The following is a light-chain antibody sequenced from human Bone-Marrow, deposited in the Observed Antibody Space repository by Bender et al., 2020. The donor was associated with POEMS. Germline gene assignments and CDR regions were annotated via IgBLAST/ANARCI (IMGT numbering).Light chain of an antibody. V-gene: IGLV2-23*02. Sequence: QSALTQPASVSGSPGQSITISCTGTISDVGSYNLVSWYQQHPGKVPKLMIYEVTYRPSGVPDRFFGSKSGNTASLTISGLQAEDEADYYCTSYAGSDNLVFGGGTKLTVL. CDR3: TSYAGSDNLV. CDR1: ISDVGSYNL. J-gene: IGLJ2*01. CDR2: EVT.